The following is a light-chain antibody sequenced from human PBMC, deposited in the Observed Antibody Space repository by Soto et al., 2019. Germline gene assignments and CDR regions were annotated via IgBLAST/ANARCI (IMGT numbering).Light chain of an antibody. CDR2: EVS. Sequence: QSALTQPASVSGSPGQSITISCTGTSGDIGSYNRVSWYQQHPGKAPKVLIYEVSLRPSGVSSRFSGSKSGDTASLSISGLQAEDEAEYYCSSYRSTNTVVFGGGTKVTVL. CDR3: SSYRSTNTVV. CDR1: SGDIGSYNR. V-gene: IGLV2-14*01. J-gene: IGLJ3*02.